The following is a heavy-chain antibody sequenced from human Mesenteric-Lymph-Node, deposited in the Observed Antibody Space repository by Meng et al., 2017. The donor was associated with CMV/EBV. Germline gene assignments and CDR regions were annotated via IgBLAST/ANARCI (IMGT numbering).Heavy chain of an antibody. Sequence: GESLKISCAASGFMFSDYYMSWIRQPPGKGLEWVSYISSSGESVYYADSVKGRFTVFRDNAKKSLYMQMNSPRADDTAVYYCARGGYNVYEAVEYWGQGTLVTVSS. CDR3: ARGGYNVYEAVEY. J-gene: IGHJ1*01. D-gene: IGHD5/OR15-5a*01. CDR2: ISSSGESV. CDR1: GFMFSDYY. V-gene: IGHV3-11*01.